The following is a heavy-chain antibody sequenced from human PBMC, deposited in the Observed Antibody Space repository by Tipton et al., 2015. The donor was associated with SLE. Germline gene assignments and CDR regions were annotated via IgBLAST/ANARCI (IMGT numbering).Heavy chain of an antibody. Sequence: LRLSCSVSGGSISSGGYYWSWIRQHPGTGLEWIADIYHSGSTNYNPSLESRVTISVDKSRNQFSLKLTSVTAADTAVYYCASKGYGDYVYYYFDYWSQGTLVTVSS. J-gene: IGHJ4*02. CDR2: IYHSGST. CDR3: ASKGYGDYVYYYFDY. D-gene: IGHD4-17*01. V-gene: IGHV4-31*02. CDR1: GGSISSGGYY.